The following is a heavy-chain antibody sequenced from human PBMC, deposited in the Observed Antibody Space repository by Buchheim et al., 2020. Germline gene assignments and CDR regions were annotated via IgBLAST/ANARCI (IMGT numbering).Heavy chain of an antibody. V-gene: IGHV4-59*01. CDR3: ATASSYYLLDY. J-gene: IGHJ4*02. CDR2: MHYSGST. D-gene: IGHD1-26*01. CDR1: GDSISGYY. Sequence: QVQLQESGPGLVKPSETLSLTCSVSGDSISGYYWSWIRQPPGKGLEWIGYMHYSGSTNYSPSLKSLVTISVDTSKNQLSLKLTSVTAADPAVYYCATASSYYLLDYWGQGTL.